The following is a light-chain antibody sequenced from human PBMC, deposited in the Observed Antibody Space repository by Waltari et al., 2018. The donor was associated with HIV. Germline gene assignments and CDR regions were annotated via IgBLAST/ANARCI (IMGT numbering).Light chain of an antibody. CDR3: ATWDANQWV. CDR2: NNG. J-gene: IGLJ3*02. V-gene: IGLV1-47*02. CDR1: SSHIGKHS. Sequence: QSVLGQESSASGTARQRVVISCSGTSSHIGKHSVYWYQQFAGATPRLIIYNNGQRPSGVPDRFSGSKSGVSASLVISGLQSGDEATYYCATWDANQWVFGGGTKVSVL.